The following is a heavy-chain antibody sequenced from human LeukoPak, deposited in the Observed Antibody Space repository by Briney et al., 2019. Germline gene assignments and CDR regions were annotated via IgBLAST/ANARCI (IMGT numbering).Heavy chain of an antibody. J-gene: IGHJ4*02. Sequence: GGSLRLSCAASGFTFSVYWMSWVRQAPGKGLEWVANIKQDGSEKYYVDSVKGRFTISRDNAKNSLYLQMNSLRAEDTAVYYCARAGDYYDSSGSIDYWGQGTLVTVSS. CDR2: IKQDGSEK. CDR1: GFTFSVYW. V-gene: IGHV3-7*01. D-gene: IGHD3-22*01. CDR3: ARAGDYYDSSGSIDY.